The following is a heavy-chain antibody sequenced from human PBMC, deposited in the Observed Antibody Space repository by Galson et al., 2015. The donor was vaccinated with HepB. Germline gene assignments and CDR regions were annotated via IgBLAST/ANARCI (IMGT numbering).Heavy chain of an antibody. V-gene: IGHV3-23*01. CDR1: GFTFSSDA. D-gene: IGHD4-17*01. Sequence: SLRLSCAASGFTFSSDAMSWARQAPGKGLEWVSGISGSGGTKYYADSVKGRFTISRDNSKNTLYLQMNSLRVEDTAVYYCARVADSDYGDHTHFDYWGQGSLVTVSS. CDR3: ARVADSDYGDHTHFDY. J-gene: IGHJ4*02. CDR2: ISGSGGTK.